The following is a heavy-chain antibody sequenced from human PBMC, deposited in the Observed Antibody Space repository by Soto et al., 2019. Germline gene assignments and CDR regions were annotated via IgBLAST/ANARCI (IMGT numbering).Heavy chain of an antibody. V-gene: IGHV3-30*18. Sequence: GGSLRLSCAASGFTFSSYCMHWVRQAPGKGLEWVAVISYDGSNKYYADSVKGRFTISRDNSKNTLYLQMNSLRAEDTAVYYCAKDGSSGWYSYFDYWGQGTLVTVSS. CDR2: ISYDGSNK. J-gene: IGHJ4*02. CDR3: AKDGSSGWYSYFDY. D-gene: IGHD6-19*01. CDR1: GFTFSSYC.